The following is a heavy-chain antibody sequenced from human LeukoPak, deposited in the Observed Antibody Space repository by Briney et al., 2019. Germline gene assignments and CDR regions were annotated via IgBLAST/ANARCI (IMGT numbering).Heavy chain of an antibody. Sequence: ASVKVSCKASGYTFTGYYMHWVRQAPGQGLEWMGWINPNSGGTNYAQKFQGRVTMTRDTSISTAYMELSRLRSDDTAVYYCASHPMIVVPGPFDIWGQGTMVTVSS. D-gene: IGHD3-22*01. CDR2: INPNSGGT. CDR3: ASHPMIVVPGPFDI. V-gene: IGHV1-2*02. J-gene: IGHJ3*02. CDR1: GYTFTGYY.